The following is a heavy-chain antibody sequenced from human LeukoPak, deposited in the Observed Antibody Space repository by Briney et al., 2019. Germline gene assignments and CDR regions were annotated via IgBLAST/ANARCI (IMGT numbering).Heavy chain of an antibody. CDR3: ARLQPQWLVPYYFDY. J-gene: IGHJ4*02. V-gene: IGHV4-38-2*02. CDR2: IYYSGST. D-gene: IGHD6-19*01. CDR1: GYSISSGYY. Sequence: SETLSLTCTVSGYSISSGYYWGWIRQPPGKGLEWIGYIYYSGSTNYNPSLKSRVTISVDTSKNQFSLKLSSVTAADTAVYYCARLQPQWLVPYYFDYWGQGTLVTVSS.